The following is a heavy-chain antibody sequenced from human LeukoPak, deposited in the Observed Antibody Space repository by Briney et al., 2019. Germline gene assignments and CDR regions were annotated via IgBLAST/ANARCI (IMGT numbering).Heavy chain of an antibody. D-gene: IGHD1-26*01. CDR2: ISRSGSTI. J-gene: IGHJ4*02. CDR3: ARDPPSIVGATGGGY. CDR1: GFTFSSHE. V-gene: IGHV3-48*03. Sequence: GGSLRLSCAASGFTFSSHEMNWVRQAPGKGLEWVSYISRSGSTIYYADSVKGRFTISRDDAKNSLYLQMNSLRAEDTAVYYCARDPPSIVGATGGGYWGQGTLVTVSS.